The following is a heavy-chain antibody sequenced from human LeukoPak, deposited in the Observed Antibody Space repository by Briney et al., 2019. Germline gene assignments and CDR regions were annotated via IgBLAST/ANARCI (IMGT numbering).Heavy chain of an antibody. Sequence: GGSLRLSCAASGFTFSSYNMNWVRQAPGKGLGWVSYISRSSSSIYYADSVKGRFTISRDNAKNSVYLQMNSLSDEDTAVYRCARDYGDHWEYFDCWGQGPLVPLSS. CDR1: GFTFSSYN. V-gene: IGHV3-48*02. D-gene: IGHD4-17*01. CDR2: ISRSSSSI. J-gene: IGHJ4*02. CDR3: ARDYGDHWEYFDC.